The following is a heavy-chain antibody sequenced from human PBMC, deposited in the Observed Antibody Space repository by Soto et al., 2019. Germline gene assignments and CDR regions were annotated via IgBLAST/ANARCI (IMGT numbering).Heavy chain of an antibody. D-gene: IGHD3-16*01. CDR3: AKDGAWDGGGGES. CDR1: GVTFSSYA. Sequence: QVQLVQSGAEVKKPGSSVKVSCSASGVTFSSYAFTWVRQAPGQGLEWMGNIIPVFRTSTYVQRFQGRLTISADESTTTVYLELSSLRSEDTAVYFCAKDGAWDGGGGESWGQGTLVIVSS. CDR2: IIPVFRTS. J-gene: IGHJ4*02. V-gene: IGHV1-69*18.